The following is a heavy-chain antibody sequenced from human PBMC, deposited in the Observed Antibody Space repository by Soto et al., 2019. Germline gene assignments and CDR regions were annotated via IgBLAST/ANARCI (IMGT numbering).Heavy chain of an antibody. CDR2: VYYSGTT. CDR3: ARTTAVPNTLRSRYFFDY. V-gene: IGHV4-59*01. CDR1: GGSLSGFP. Sequence: SETLSLTCSVSGGSLSGFPWSWIRQPPGKRLEWIGYVYYSGTTNYNPSPKSRVTISVDLSKNQFSLRLSSVTTADTALYYCARTTAVPNTLRSRYFFDYWGQGTLVTVSS. J-gene: IGHJ4*02. D-gene: IGHD4-17*01.